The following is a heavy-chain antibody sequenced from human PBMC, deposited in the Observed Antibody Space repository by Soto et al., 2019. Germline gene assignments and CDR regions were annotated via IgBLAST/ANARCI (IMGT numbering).Heavy chain of an antibody. CDR2: FSSSSSYI. CDR3: ARVYCSGGSCYFGENAFDI. CDR1: GFTFSSYS. D-gene: IGHD2-15*01. Sequence: EVQLVESGGGLVKPGGSPRLSCAASGFTFSSYSMNLVRQAPGKGLEWVSSFSSSSSYIYYADSVKGRFTISRDNAKNSLYLQMNSLRAEDTAVYYCARVYCSGGSCYFGENAFDIWGQGTMVTVSS. V-gene: IGHV3-21*01. J-gene: IGHJ3*02.